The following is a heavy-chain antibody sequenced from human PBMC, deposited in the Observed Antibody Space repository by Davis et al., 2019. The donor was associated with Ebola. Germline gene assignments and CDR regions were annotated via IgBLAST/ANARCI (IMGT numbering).Heavy chain of an antibody. D-gene: IGHD3-10*01. Sequence: SVKVSCKASGGTFSSYTISWVRQAPGQGLEWMGRIIPILGIANYAQKFQGRVTITADKSTSTAYMELSSLRSEDTAVYYCARVGMGFGELSQAYGMDVWGQGTTVTVSS. CDR1: GGTFSSYT. CDR3: ARVGMGFGELSQAYGMDV. V-gene: IGHV1-69*02. CDR2: IIPILGIA. J-gene: IGHJ6*02.